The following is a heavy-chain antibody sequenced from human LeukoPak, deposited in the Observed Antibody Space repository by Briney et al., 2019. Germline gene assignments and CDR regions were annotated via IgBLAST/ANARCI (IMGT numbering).Heavy chain of an antibody. V-gene: IGHV4-39*07. D-gene: IGHD3-10*01. CDR3: ARALGSDPPDY. CDR2: IYYSGST. CDR1: GGSISSSSYY. Sequence: PSETLSLTCTVSGGSISSSSYYWGWIRQPPGKGLEWIGSIYYSGSTYYNPSLKSRVTISVDTSKNQFSLKLSSVTAADTAVYYCARALGSDPPDYWGQGTLVTVSS. J-gene: IGHJ4*02.